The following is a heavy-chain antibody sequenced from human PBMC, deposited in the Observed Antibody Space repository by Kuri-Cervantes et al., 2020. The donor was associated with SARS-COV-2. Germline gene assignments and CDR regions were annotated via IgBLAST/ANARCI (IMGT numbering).Heavy chain of an antibody. Sequence: GGSLRLSCAASGFTFSDYYMSWIRQAPGKGLEWVSYISSSSSYTNYADSVKGRFTISRDNAKNSLYLQMNSLRAEDTAVYYCAKGLILGVVHAIPYFDFWGQGTLVTGSS. V-gene: IGHV3-11*06. CDR2: ISSSSSYT. D-gene: IGHD2-8*02. CDR1: GFTFSDYY. CDR3: AKGLILGVVHAIPYFDF. J-gene: IGHJ4*02.